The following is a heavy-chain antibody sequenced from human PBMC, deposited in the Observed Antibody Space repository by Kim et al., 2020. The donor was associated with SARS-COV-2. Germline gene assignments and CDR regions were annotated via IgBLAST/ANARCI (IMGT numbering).Heavy chain of an antibody. Sequence: GGSLRLSCAASGFTFNNYAMSWVRQAPGKGLEWVSLITTNGAGTYYADSVKGRFTISRDSSKNTLYLQMNSLRAEDTAVYYCAKGRGYSYGYFDYWGQGT. J-gene: IGHJ4*02. CDR2: ITTNGAGT. CDR3: AKGRGYSYGYFDY. CDR1: GFTFNNYA. D-gene: IGHD5-18*01. V-gene: IGHV3-23*01.